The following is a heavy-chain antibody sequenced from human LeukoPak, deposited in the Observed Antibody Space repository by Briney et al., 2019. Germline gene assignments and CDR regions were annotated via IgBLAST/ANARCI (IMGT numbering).Heavy chain of an antibody. CDR3: ARRGRYSSGRGEFDY. D-gene: IGHD6-19*01. V-gene: IGHV5-51*01. CDR2: IFGDDSDT. Sequence: GESLKISCKGSGYNFTNYWIGWVRQMPGKGLECMGIIFGDDSDTRYSPSFQGQVTITAEKSISTAYLQWNSLKASDTAMYYCARRGRYSSGRGEFDYWGQGTLGSVSS. CDR1: GYNFTNYW. J-gene: IGHJ4*02.